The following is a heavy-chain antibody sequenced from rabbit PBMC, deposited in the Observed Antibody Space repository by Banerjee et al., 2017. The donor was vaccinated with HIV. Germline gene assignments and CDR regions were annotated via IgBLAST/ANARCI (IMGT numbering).Heavy chain of an antibody. V-gene: IGHV1S45*01. J-gene: IGHJ3*01. CDR3: AGTYYVGAAGRLDV. CDR1: GFSFSSTYW. Sequence: QEQLVESGGDLVKPEGSLTLTCTASGFSFSSTYWMCWVRQAPGKGLEWIACIYGGSSGSTDYASWAKGRFTISKTSSTTVTLQMTSLTAADTATYFCAGTYYVGAAGRLDVWGQGTLVTVS. D-gene: IGHD4-2*01. CDR2: IYGGSSGST.